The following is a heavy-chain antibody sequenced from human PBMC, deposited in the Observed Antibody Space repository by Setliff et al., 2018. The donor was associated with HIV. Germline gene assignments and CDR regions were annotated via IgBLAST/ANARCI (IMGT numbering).Heavy chain of an antibody. V-gene: IGHV1-18*01. J-gene: IGHJ3*02. CDR1: GYTFTSYG. CDR3: ARDGYKWNDNALEI. Sequence: ASVKVSCKASGYTFTSYGISWVRQAPGQGLAWMGWISAANGDTNFAQKFQGRVTMTTDTLTSTAYMELRSLRSDDTAVYYCARDGYKWNDNALEIWGLGTVVTVSS. CDR2: ISAANGDT. D-gene: IGHD1-20*01.